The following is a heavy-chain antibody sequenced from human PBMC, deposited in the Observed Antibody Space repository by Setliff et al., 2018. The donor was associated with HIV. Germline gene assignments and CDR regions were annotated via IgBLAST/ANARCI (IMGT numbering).Heavy chain of an antibody. D-gene: IGHD2-21*01. J-gene: IGHJ3*02. V-gene: IGHV4-39*01. Sequence: SETLSLTCTASGGSISSGGYYWGWIRQPPGKGLEWIGSIYYSGTTYYNPSLKSRVAISVDTSKNQFSLKLSSVTAADTAVYYCARPRLRGSGAFDIWGQGTMVTVSS. CDR3: ARPRLRGSGAFDI. CDR1: GGSISSGGYY. CDR2: IYYSGTT.